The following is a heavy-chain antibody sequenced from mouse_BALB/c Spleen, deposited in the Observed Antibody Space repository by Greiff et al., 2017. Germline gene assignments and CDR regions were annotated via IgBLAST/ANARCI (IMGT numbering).Heavy chain of an antibody. D-gene: IGHD1-2*01. CDR1: GFNFKDTY. CDR3: ARDYGWALDY. CDR2: IDPANGNT. V-gene: IGHV14-3*02. Sequence: EVQLQQSGADLVKPGASVKLSCTVSGFNFKDTYMHWVKQSPEQGLEWIGRIDPANGNTNYDPKFKGMATITADTSTNKAYLQLSSLTSEDTAFYYCARDYGWALDYWGQGTSVTVSS. J-gene: IGHJ4*01.